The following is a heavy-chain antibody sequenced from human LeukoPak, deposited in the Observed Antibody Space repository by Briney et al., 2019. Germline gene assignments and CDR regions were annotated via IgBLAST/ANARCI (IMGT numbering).Heavy chain of an antibody. CDR2: IKKDGSEK. V-gene: IGHV3-7*01. CDR3: ASQDSNNAFEI. D-gene: IGHD3-22*01. Sequence: PGGSLRLSCAASGFTFSSYAMHWVRQAPGKGLEWVANIKKDGSEKIYGDSVKGRLTISRDNAKSSLFLQMDSLRPEDTAVYYCASQDSNNAFEIWGQGTRVTVSS. J-gene: IGHJ3*02. CDR1: GFTFSSYA.